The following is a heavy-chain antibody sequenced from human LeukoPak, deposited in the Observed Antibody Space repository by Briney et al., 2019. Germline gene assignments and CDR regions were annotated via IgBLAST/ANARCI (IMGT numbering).Heavy chain of an antibody. CDR1: XY. D-gene: IGHD1-14*01. V-gene: IGHV4-39*01. J-gene: IGHJ4*02. CDR2: IYYSGST. CDR3: ARRRKSGYFDY. Sequence: XYWGWIRQPPGKGLEWIGSIYYSGSTYYNPSLKSRVTISVDTSKNQFSLKLSSVTAADTAVYYCARRRKSGYFDYWGQGTLVTVSS.